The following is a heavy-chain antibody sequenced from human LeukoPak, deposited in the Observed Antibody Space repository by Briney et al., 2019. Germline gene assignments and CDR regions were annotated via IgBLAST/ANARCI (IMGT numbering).Heavy chain of an antibody. CDR1: GYSFNSHH. CDR3: ARSPVYYYDSSGYFDDFDY. D-gene: IGHD3-22*01. J-gene: IGHJ4*02. CDR2: ISAYNGNT. V-gene: IGHV1-18*01. Sequence: GASVKVSCKTSGYSFNSHHVHWVRQAPGQGLEWMGRISAYNGNTNYAQKLQGRVTMTTDTSTSTAYMELRSLRSDDTAVYYCARSPVYYYDSSGYFDDFDYWGQGTLVTVSS.